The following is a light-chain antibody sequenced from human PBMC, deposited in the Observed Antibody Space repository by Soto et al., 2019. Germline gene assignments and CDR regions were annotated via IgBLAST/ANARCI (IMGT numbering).Light chain of an antibody. J-gene: IGKJ1*01. CDR3: QQYDSSPQT. CDR1: QSVSSSY. V-gene: IGKV3-20*01. Sequence: EIVLTQSPGTLSLSPGERATLSCRASQSVSSSYLAWYQQKPGQAPRLLIYGASSRATGIPDRFSGSGSGTDFTLTISRLEPEDFAVYYCQQYDSSPQTFGQGTKVEIE. CDR2: GAS.